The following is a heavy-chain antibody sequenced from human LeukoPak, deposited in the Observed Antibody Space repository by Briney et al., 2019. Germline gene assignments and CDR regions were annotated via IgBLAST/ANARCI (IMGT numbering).Heavy chain of an antibody. CDR1: GGSISSGGYY. D-gene: IGHD2-21*02. Sequence: SETLSLTCTVSGGSISSGGYYWSWIRQPPGKGLEWIGYIYHSGSTYYNPSLKSRVTISVDRSKNQFSLKLSSVTAADTAVYYCARGRGGGDHIDYWGQGTLVTVSS. J-gene: IGHJ4*02. CDR3: ARGRGGGDHIDY. V-gene: IGHV4-30-2*01. CDR2: IYHSGST.